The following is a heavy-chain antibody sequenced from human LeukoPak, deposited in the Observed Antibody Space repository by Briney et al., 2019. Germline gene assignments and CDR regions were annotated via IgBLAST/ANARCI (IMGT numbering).Heavy chain of an antibody. CDR2: ISYDGSNK. CDR3: AKAGRRYFDWLPIPGIDY. D-gene: IGHD3-9*01. CDR1: GFTFSSYG. Sequence: GGSLRLSCAASGFTFSSYGMHWVRQAPGKGLEWVAVISYDGSNKYYADSVKGRFTISRDNSKNTLYLQMNSLRAEDTAVYYCAKAGRRYFDWLPIPGIDYWGQGTLVTVSS. V-gene: IGHV3-30*18. J-gene: IGHJ4*02.